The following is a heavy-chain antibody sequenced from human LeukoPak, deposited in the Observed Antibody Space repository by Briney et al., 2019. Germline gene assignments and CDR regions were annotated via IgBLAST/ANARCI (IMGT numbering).Heavy chain of an antibody. D-gene: IGHD3-16*01. CDR1: GFTFSSYE. CDR3: ARVQDAVFYDYMDV. V-gene: IGHV3-48*03. Sequence: PGGSLRLSCAASGFTFSSYEMNWVRQAPGKGLEWVSYISSSGSTIYYADSVKGRFTISRDNAKNTLYLQMNSLRAEDTAVYYCARVQDAVFYDYMDVWGKGTTVVVSS. CDR2: ISSSGSTI. J-gene: IGHJ6*03.